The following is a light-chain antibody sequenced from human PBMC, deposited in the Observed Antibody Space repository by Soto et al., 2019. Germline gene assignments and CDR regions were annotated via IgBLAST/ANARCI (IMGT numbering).Light chain of an antibody. J-gene: IGLJ2*01. CDR2: EVS. CDR1: SSDVGGYNY. V-gene: IGLV2-14*01. Sequence: QSVLTQPASVSGSPGQSITISCTGTSSDVGGYNYVSWYQQHPGKAPKLMIYEVSNRPSGISNRFSGSKSGNTASLTISGLQAEDEADYYCSSYTGSITPVIFGGGTKLTVL. CDR3: SSYTGSITPVI.